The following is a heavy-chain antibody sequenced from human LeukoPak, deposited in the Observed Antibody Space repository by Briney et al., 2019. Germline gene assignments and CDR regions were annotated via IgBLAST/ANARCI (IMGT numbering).Heavy chain of an antibody. Sequence: GGSLRLSCAASGFTFSSYAMSWVSQAPGKGMEWVSTISGSGGSTYYADSVKGRFTISRDNSKNTLYLQMNSLRAEDTAVYYCAKVVGLQWLVRANFDYWGQGTLVTVSS. J-gene: IGHJ4*02. V-gene: IGHV3-23*01. D-gene: IGHD6-19*01. CDR3: AKVVGLQWLVRANFDY. CDR1: GFTFSSYA. CDR2: ISGSGGST.